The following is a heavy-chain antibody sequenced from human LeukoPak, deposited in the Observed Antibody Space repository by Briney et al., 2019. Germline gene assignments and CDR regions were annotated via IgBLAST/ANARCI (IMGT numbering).Heavy chain of an antibody. V-gene: IGHV3-23*01. CDR3: AKSHRGGLRVLVGFFYMDV. CDR2: VSGSAKNT. J-gene: IGHJ6*03. CDR1: GFTFRTYA. D-gene: IGHD3-3*01. Sequence: GGSLRLSCVASGFTFRTYAMSWVRQAPGKGLEWVSAVSGSAKNTYYADSVKGRFTTSRDNSNNTVYLQMNSLRAEDTAVYYCAKSHRGGLRVLVGFFYMDVWGSGTAVAVSS.